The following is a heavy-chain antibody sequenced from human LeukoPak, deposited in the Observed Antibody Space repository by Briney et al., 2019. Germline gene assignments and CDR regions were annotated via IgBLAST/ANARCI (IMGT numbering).Heavy chain of an antibody. J-gene: IGHJ5*02. CDR1: GYTFTGYY. CDR2: INPNSGGT. D-gene: IGHD3-22*01. Sequence: GASVKVSCKASGYTFTGYYMHWVRQAPGQGLEWMGWINPNSGGTSYAQKFQGRVTMTRDTSISTAYMELSRLRSDDTAVYYCARGGTMIVVEDWFDPWGQGTLVTVSS. V-gene: IGHV1-2*02. CDR3: ARGGTMIVVEDWFDP.